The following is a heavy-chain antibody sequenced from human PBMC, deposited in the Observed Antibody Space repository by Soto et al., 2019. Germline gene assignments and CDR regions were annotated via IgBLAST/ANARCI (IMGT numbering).Heavy chain of an antibody. CDR2: IYYSGST. V-gene: IGHV4-59*01. D-gene: IGHD6-19*01. CDR3: ARDRPLYSSGWWSSDAFDI. J-gene: IGHJ3*02. CDR1: VGSISSYY. Sequence: PSETLSLTCTVSVGSISSYYWSWIRQPPGKGLEWIGYIYYSGSTNYNPSLKSRVTISVDTSKNQFSLKLSSVTAADTAVYYCARDRPLYSSGWWSSDAFDIWGQGTMVTVSS.